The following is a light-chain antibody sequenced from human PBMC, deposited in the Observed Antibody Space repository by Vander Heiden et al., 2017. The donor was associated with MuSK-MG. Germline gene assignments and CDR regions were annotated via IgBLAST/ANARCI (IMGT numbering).Light chain of an antibody. V-gene: IGKV1-27*01. CDR3: QRTYNAPPGGLT. Sequence: DIRWTQSPSPLSASVGAPVTIACLVSQGISSYLNCYRQKPGKVPKLLIYRASNLQSGVPSRFSGSGSGTDFTLTIRSLQPEDVATYYGQRTYNAPPGGLTFGGGTKVEIK. CDR1: QGISSY. J-gene: IGKJ4*01. CDR2: RAS.